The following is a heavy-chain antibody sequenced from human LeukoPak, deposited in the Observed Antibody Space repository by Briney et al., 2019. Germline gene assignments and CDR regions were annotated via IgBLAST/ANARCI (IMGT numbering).Heavy chain of an antibody. CDR2: IYSGGGT. Sequence: PGGSLRLSCAASGFTVSSSYMSWVRQAPGKGLEWVSVIYSGGGTYYADSVKGRFTISRDNPKNTLYLQMNRLRVEDTAVYYCAKTPIRSSHRPSSFDFWGQGTLVTVSS. D-gene: IGHD6-13*01. CDR3: AKTPIRSSHRPSSFDF. V-gene: IGHV3-53*01. J-gene: IGHJ4*02. CDR1: GFTVSSSY.